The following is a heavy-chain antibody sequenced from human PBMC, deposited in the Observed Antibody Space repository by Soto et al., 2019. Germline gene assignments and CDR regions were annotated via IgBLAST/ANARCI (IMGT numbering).Heavy chain of an antibody. CDR3: ARIGEDVYYGMDV. CDR2: IYSRGDT. CDR1: GGSMRSYY. J-gene: IGHJ6*02. V-gene: IGHV4-4*07. Sequence: SETLSLTCSVSGGSMRSYYWNWLRQPAGKGLEWIGRIYSRGDTNYNPSVKSRVTMSVDTSKNEFSLRLNSVTAADTAVYYCARIGEDVYYGMDVWGQGTTVT. D-gene: IGHD2-21*01.